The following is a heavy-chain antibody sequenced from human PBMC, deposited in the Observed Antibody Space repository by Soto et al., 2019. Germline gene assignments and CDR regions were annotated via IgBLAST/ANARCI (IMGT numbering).Heavy chain of an antibody. CDR2: ISSSSSYI. J-gene: IGHJ6*02. CDR3: ARDRGWLDNYYYYGMDV. V-gene: IGHV3-21*01. CDR1: GFTFSSYS. D-gene: IGHD6-19*01. Sequence: GGSLRLSCAASGFTFSSYSMNWVRQAPGKGLEWVSSISSSSSYIYYADSVKGRFTISRDNAKNSLYLQMNSLRAEDTAVYYCARDRGWLDNYYYYGMDVWGQGTTVTVSS.